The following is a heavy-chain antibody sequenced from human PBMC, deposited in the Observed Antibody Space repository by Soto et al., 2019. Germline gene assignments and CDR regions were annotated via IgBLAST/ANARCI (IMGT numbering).Heavy chain of an antibody. CDR3: ARVPVAVAATEDYYRLDV. Sequence: PSETLSLTFTVTGGSISSYYWSWIRQPPVNGLEWIGYIYYSGSTYSPSFKSRLTMSLGTSKNQVSLRLISVTAADTAVYFCARVPVAVAATEDYYRLDVWAQGSTVTVSS. V-gene: IGHV4-59*08. CDR2: IYYSGST. D-gene: IGHD2-15*01. J-gene: IGHJ6*02. CDR1: GGSISSYY.